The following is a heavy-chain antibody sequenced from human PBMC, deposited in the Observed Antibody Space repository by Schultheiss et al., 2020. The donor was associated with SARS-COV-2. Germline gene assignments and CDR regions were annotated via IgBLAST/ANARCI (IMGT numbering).Heavy chain of an antibody. CDR2: IYYSGST. D-gene: IGHD6-13*01. V-gene: IGHV4-61*08. Sequence: SETLSLTCTVSGGSISSGGYYWSWIRQPPGKGLEWIGYIYYSGSTNYNPSLKSRVTMSVDTSENQFSLKLSSVTAADTAVYYCARDREDLAAAGSSFDPWGQGILVTVSS. CDR1: GGSISSGGYY. J-gene: IGHJ5*02. CDR3: ARDREDLAAAGSSFDP.